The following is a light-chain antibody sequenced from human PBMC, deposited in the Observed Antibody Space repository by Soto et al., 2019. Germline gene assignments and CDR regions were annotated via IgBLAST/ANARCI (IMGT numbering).Light chain of an antibody. CDR1: HSVGSN. V-gene: IGKV3-15*01. J-gene: IGKJ3*01. CDR2: VAS. CDR3: QQYNTWPPFA. Sequence: IVMTQSPATLSVSPGERATLSCRASHSVGSNVAWYQQKPGQAPSLLIYVASTRATGIPAKFSGSGSGTEFTLTIISLQSEDFAIYFCQQYNTWPPFACGPGTKVDIK.